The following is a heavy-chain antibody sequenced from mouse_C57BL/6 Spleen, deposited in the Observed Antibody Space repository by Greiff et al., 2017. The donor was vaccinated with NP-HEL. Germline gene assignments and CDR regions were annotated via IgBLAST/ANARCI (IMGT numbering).Heavy chain of an antibody. CDR1: GFTFSSYG. V-gene: IGHV5-6*01. CDR3: ARHGDYGSSSWFAY. Sequence: EVKLMESGGDLVKPGGSLKLSCAASGFTFSSYGMSWVRQTPDKRLEWVATISSCGSYTYYPDSVKGRFTISRDNAKNTLYLQMSSLKSEDTAMYYCARHGDYGSSSWFAYWGQGTLVTVSA. J-gene: IGHJ3*01. CDR2: ISSCGSYT. D-gene: IGHD1-1*01.